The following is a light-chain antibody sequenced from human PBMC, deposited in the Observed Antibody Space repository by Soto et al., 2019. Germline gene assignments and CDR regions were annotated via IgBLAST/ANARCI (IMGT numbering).Light chain of an antibody. CDR2: DAS. CDR3: QQYENYWT. V-gene: IGKV1-5*01. J-gene: IGKJ1*01. Sequence: DIQMTQSPSTLSATAGDRVTITCRASQSISSWLAWYQHEPGKAPKLLIYDASNLDSGVPSRFSGSGSGTEFSLTISNLQPDDCATYYCQQYENYWTFGQGTKVDIK. CDR1: QSISSW.